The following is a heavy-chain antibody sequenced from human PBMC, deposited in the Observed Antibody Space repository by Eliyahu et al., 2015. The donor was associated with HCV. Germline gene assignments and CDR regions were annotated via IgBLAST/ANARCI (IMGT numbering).Heavy chain of an antibody. CDR1: GYTFTDYY. J-gene: IGHJ4*02. CDR2: INPGSGDT. D-gene: IGHD1-1*01. V-gene: IGHV1-2*06. CDR3: ARDRQYFGTGE. Sequence: QVHLVQSGPEXKKPGASVKVSCKASGYTFTDYYIHWVRQAPGQGLEWVGRINPGSGDTDYTQKFQGRVTVTTDTSLTTVYLEVNRLTFEDTAVYFCARDRQYFGTGEWGQGTLITVSS.